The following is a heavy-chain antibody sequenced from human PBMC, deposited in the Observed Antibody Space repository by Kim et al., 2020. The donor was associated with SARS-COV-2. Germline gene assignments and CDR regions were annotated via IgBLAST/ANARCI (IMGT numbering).Heavy chain of an antibody. J-gene: IGHJ4*01. CDR3: AKEGAWHQIGAFDF. Sequence: GGSLRLSCAASGFTFDDYSMNWVRQAPGKGLEWVAYISTSSSSIYYAASGKGRFLITRDNDRKSLYVKRNRLAVEATAFYYWAKEGAWHQIGAFDFW. D-gene: IGHD3-16*01. CDR2: ISTSSSSI. V-gene: IGHV3-21*04. CDR1: GFTFDDYS.